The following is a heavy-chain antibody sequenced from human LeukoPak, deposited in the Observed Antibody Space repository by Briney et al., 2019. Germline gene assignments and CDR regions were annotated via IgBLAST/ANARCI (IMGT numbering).Heavy chain of an antibody. CDR2: TYYSGST. CDR1: GGSIRSYY. Sequence: SETLSLTCTVSGGSIRSYYWSWIRQPPGKGLEWIGYTYYSGSTNYNPSLKSRASISVDTSKNQFSLKLSSVTAADTAVYYCARTGSTVTMLYPFDHWGQGTLVTVSS. J-gene: IGHJ4*02. CDR3: ARTGSTVTMLYPFDH. V-gene: IGHV4-59*01. D-gene: IGHD4-17*01.